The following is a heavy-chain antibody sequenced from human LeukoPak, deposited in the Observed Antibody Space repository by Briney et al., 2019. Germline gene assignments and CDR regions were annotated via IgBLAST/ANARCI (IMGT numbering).Heavy chain of an antibody. CDR2: IIPIFGTA. V-gene: IGHV1-69*05. Sequence: SVKVSCKASGGTFSSYAIIWVRQVPGQGLEWMGGIIPIFGTANYAQKFQGRVTITTDESTSTAYMELSSLRSEDTAVYYCARGVVVDYYYYMDVWGKGTTVTVSS. CDR1: GGTFSSYA. J-gene: IGHJ6*03. D-gene: IGHD3-3*01. CDR3: ARGVVVDYYYYMDV.